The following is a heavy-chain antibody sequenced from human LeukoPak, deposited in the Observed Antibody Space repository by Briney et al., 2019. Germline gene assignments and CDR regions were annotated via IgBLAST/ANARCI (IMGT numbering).Heavy chain of an antibody. J-gene: IGHJ3*02. CDR2: TYYRSQFYN. CDR3: ARGTAFDI. D-gene: IGHD1-14*01. CDR1: GDSVSGTNVG. V-gene: IGHV6-1*01. Sequence: SQTLSLTCAISGDSVSGTNVGWNWIMQSPSSGLEWLGRTYYRSQFYNDYADSVKGRITITPDTSKNQFSLQLSSLTPDDTAVYYCARGTAFDIWGQGTIVTVSS.